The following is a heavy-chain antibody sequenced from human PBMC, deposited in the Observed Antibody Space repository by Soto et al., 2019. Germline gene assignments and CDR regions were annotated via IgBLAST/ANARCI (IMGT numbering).Heavy chain of an antibody. CDR2: ISWNSGRT. V-gene: IGHV3-9*01. CDR1: GFTYDDYD. CDR3: AKVRGGSYGGDSFDY. D-gene: IGHD1-26*01. Sequence: EVQLVESGGGLVQPGRSLRLSCAASGFTYDDYDMHWVRQAPGKGLEWVSAISWNSGRTAYADSVNGRFTISRDNAKNSLYLQMNSLRAEDTALYHCAKVRGGSYGGDSFDYWGQGTLVTVSS. J-gene: IGHJ4*02.